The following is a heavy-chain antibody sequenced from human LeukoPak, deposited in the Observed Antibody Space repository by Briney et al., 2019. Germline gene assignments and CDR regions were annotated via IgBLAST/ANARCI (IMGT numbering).Heavy chain of an antibody. CDR1: GGSLWGYH. CDR2: IHYRESP. J-gene: IGHJ6*02. CDR3: ARDTIATTDLLPPYYYYYGMDV. D-gene: IGHD5-12*01. Sequence: SETLSLTCAVHGGSLWGYHWGWIRQPPGKGLGWIGEIHYRESPNYNPSLKSRVTISVDTSKNQFSLELSSVTAADTAVYYCARDTIATTDLLPPYYYYYGMDVWGQGTTVTVSS. V-gene: IGHV4-34*01.